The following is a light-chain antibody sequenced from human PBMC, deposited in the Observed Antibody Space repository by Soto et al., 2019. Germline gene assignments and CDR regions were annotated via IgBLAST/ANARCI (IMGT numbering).Light chain of an antibody. J-gene: IGLJ2*01. V-gene: IGLV1-44*01. Sequence: QSVLTQPPSASGTPGQRVTISCSGRSSNIGSNTVNWYQQLPGTAPKLLIFSDNQRPSGVPDRFSGSKSGNTASLTISGLQAEDEADYYCCSYAGNLALFGGGTKVTVL. CDR2: SDN. CDR3: CSYAGNLAL. CDR1: SSNIGSNT.